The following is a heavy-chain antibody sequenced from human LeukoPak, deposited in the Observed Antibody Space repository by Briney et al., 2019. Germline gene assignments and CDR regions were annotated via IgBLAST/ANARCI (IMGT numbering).Heavy chain of an antibody. CDR3: ATDRSGSSAGSWAY. V-gene: IGHV3-74*01. CDR2: IGGDGSSR. Sequence: LAGGSLRLSCAASGFTFSDHWMHWVRLVAGKGLVWVASIGGDGSSRWYADSVKGRFTLSTDNSKTTFYLQMNSLRVEDTAVYYCATDRSGSSAGSWAYWGQGTLVAVSS. D-gene: IGHD6-13*01. CDR1: GFTFSDHW. J-gene: IGHJ4*02.